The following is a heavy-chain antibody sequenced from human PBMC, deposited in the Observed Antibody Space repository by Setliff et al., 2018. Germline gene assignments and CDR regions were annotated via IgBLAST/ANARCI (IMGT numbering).Heavy chain of an antibody. Sequence: SVKVSCKASGYTFTSYGISWVRQAPGQGLEWMGWISAIFGTANYAQKFQGRVTITTDESTSTAYMELRSLRSDDTAVYYCASLRLRYDAFDIWGQGTMVTVSS. CDR2: ISAIFGTA. D-gene: IGHD4-17*01. V-gene: IGHV1-69*05. CDR1: GYTFTSYG. CDR3: ASLRLRYDAFDI. J-gene: IGHJ3*02.